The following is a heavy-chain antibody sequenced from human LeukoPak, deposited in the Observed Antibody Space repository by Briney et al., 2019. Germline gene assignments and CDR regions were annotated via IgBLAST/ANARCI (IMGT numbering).Heavy chain of an antibody. CDR1: GDSVSSNSAA. CDR2: TYYRSKWYN. Sequence: SQTPSLTCAISGDSVSSNSAAWNWIRQSPSRGLEWLGGTYYRSKWYNDYAVSVKSRITINPDTSKNQFSLQLNSVTPEDTAVYYCAWGSSARPSDAFDIWGQGTMVTVSS. CDR3: AWGSSARPSDAFDI. J-gene: IGHJ3*02. V-gene: IGHV6-1*01. D-gene: IGHD6-19*01.